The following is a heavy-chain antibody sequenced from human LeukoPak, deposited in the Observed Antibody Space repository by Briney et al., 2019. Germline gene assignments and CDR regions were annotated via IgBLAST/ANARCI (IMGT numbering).Heavy chain of an antibody. J-gene: IGHJ6*02. V-gene: IGHV3-7*01. Sequence: GGSLRLSCAASGFTFSSYWMSWVRQAPGKGLEWVANIKQDGSEKYYVDSVKGRFTISRDNAKNSLYLQMNSLRAEDTAVYYCVRESRSNGYYYYYGMDVWGQGTTVTVSS. D-gene: IGHD3-3*01. CDR2: IKQDGSEK. CDR1: GFTFSSYW. CDR3: VRESRSNGYYYYYGMDV.